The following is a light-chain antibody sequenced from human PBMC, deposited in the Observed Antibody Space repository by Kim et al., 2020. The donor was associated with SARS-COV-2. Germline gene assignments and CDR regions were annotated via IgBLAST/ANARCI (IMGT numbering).Light chain of an antibody. J-gene: IGKJ5*01. CDR2: GNY. CDR1: DSVSGT. CDR3: QQYGSLLT. Sequence: LSPGETDTPSCGARDSVSGTDWPGYQEDPGKAPRSLIYGNYGWATGIPERFRGRGSGKDFPVTISSLEPEDLALYYCQQYGSLLTFWQGTRLEIK. V-gene: IGKV3-20*01.